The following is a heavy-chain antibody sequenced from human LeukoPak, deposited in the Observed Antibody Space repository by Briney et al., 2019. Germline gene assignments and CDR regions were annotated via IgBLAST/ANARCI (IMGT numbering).Heavy chain of an antibody. Sequence: PGGSLRLSCAASGFTFSSYAMSWVRQAPGKGLEWVSAISGSGGSTYYADSVKGRFTISRDNSKNTLYLQMNSLRAEDTAVYYCARDPVWFGELFPMSMDVWGQGTTVTVSS. V-gene: IGHV3-23*01. D-gene: IGHD3-10*01. CDR2: ISGSGGST. J-gene: IGHJ6*02. CDR3: ARDPVWFGELFPMSMDV. CDR1: GFTFSSYA.